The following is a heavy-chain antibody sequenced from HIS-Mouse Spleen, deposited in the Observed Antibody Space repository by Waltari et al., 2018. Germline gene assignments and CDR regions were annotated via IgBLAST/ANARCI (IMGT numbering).Heavy chain of an antibody. CDR3: ARGWYYFDY. CDR1: GFSFSTYW. D-gene: IGHD2-8*01. CDR2: INSDGSST. J-gene: IGHJ4*02. V-gene: IGHV3-74*01. Sequence: EVQLVESGGGLVQPGGSVSLSCAASGFSFSTYWLLWVRQAPGKGLVWVSRINSDGSSTSYADSVKGRFTISRDNAKNTLYLQMNSLRAEDTAVYYCARGWYYFDYWGQGTLVTVSS.